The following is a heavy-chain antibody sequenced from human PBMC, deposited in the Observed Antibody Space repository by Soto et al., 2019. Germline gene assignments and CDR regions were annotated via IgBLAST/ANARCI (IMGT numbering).Heavy chain of an antibody. D-gene: IGHD3-9*01. CDR3: ARDRYYYGMDV. V-gene: IGHV3-11*01. J-gene: IGHJ6*02. CDR1: GFSFSDYY. Sequence: AGGSLRLSCAASGFSFSDYYISWIRQAPGKGLEWISYISGSGTTVHYIDSVKGRFTISRDNAKNSLYLQINSLRAEDSAVYYCARDRYYYGMDVWGQGTTVTVSS. CDR2: ISGSGTTV.